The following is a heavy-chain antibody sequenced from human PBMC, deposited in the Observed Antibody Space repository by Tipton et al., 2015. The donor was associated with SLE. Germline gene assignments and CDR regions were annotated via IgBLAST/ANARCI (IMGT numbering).Heavy chain of an antibody. CDR1: GFTFTDYT. V-gene: IGHV3-11*01. J-gene: IGHJ5*01. D-gene: IGHD2-2*03. CDR3: ARDRYGYFYAVDS. CDR2: VSRGGDTI. Sequence: LSCTASGFTFTDYTMTWIRQAPGRGLEWISYVSRGGDTIYYADSVRGRFTLSRDNAKNSLFLQMDNLRPEDTAVYYCARDRYGYFYAVDSWGHGTLVTVSS.